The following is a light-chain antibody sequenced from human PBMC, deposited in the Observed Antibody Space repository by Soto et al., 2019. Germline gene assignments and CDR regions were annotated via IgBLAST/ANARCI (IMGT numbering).Light chain of an antibody. CDR3: QQYGSSGT. J-gene: IGKJ1*01. V-gene: IGKV3-20*01. CDR2: DAS. Sequence: EIVLTQSPATLSLSPGERATLSCRASQSVSSYLAWYQHKPGQAPRLLIYDASRRATGIPDRFSGSGSGTDFTLTISRLEPEDFAVYYCQQYGSSGTFGQGTKVDIK. CDR1: QSVSSY.